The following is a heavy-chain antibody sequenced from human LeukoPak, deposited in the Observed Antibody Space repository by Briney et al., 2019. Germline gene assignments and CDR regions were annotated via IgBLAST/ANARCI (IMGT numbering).Heavy chain of an antibody. Sequence: GGSLRLSCAASGFTFSSYWMSWVRQAPGKGLEWVANIKQDGSEKYYVDSVKGRFTISRDNAKNSLYLQMNSLRAEDTAVYYCARRETYYDFWSGYNHYYMDVWGKGTTVTISS. CDR3: ARRETYYDFWSGYNHYYMDV. CDR1: GFTFSSYW. CDR2: IKQDGSEK. D-gene: IGHD3-3*01. J-gene: IGHJ6*03. V-gene: IGHV3-7*01.